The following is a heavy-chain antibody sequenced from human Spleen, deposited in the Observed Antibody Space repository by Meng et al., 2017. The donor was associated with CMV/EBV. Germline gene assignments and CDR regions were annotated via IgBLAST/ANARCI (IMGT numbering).Heavy chain of an antibody. Sequence: ASVKVSCKASGYTFTSYDINWVRQATGQGLEWMGWMNPNSGNSDYAQKFQGRVTITRNISINTAYMEVSSLRSEDMAVYYCARGRPYGMDVWGQGTTVTVSS. J-gene: IGHJ6*02. CDR1: GYTFTSYD. V-gene: IGHV1-8*03. CDR2: MNPNSGNS. CDR3: ARGRPYGMDV.